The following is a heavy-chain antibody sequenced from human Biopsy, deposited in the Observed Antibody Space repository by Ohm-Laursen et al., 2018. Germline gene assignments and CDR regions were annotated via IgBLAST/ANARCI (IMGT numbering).Heavy chain of an antibody. D-gene: IGHD3-22*01. CDR2: INAKTGDT. CDR1: GYTFTGYH. J-gene: IGHJ5*02. CDR3: TRGGYYYDSLAYYYWFDP. V-gene: IGHV1-2*02. Sequence: GASVKASCKASGYTFTGYHVHWVRQAPGQGLEWIGWINAKTGDTNYAQKFQGRVTMTRDTSISTAYVDLSSLRSDDTAVYYCTRGGYYYDSLAYYYWFDPWGQGTLVTVSS.